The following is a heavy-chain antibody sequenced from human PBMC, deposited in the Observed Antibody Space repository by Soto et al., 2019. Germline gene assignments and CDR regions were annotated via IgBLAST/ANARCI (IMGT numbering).Heavy chain of an antibody. D-gene: IGHD2-21*02. V-gene: IGHV4-59*01. Sequence: SETLSLTCTVSCGSISSYYWSWIRQPPGKGLEWIGYIYYSGSTNYNPSLKSRVTISVDTSKNQFSLKLSSVTAADTAVYYCASSRKYCGGDCYWFDYWGQGTLVTVSS. CDR1: CGSISSYY. CDR3: ASSRKYCGGDCYWFDY. CDR2: IYYSGST. J-gene: IGHJ4*02.